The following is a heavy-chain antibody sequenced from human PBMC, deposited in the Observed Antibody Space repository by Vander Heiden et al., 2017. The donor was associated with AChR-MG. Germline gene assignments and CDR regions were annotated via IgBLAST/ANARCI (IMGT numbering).Heavy chain of an antibody. D-gene: IGHD6-6*01. Sequence: EVQLVESGGGLVKPGGSLRLSCAASGFNFSNYNINWVRQAPGKGLEWVSSISSSGSYIYYPDSLRGRFTISRDNANNSLHLQMHSLRVEDTAVYCCVRGGRAARPTLLDYWGQGTLVTVSS. CDR2: ISSSGSYI. V-gene: IGHV3-21*02. CDR3: VRGGRAARPTLLDY. CDR1: GFNFSNYN. J-gene: IGHJ4*02.